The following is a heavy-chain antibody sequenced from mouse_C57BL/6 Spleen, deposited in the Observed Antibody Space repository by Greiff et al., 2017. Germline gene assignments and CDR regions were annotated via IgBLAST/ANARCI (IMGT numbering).Heavy chain of an antibody. CDR2: LWSGGST. V-gene: IGHV2-2*01. CDR1: GFSLTSYG. CDR3: ARRRGGHGNYVDAMDY. J-gene: IGHJ4*01. Sequence: VKLQQSGPGLVQPSQSLSITCTVSGFSLTSYGVHWVRPSPGKGLEWLGVLWSGGSTDYTAAFISRLSISKDNSKSQVFFKMNSLQADDTAIYYCARRRGGHGNYVDAMDYWGQGTSVTVSS. D-gene: IGHD2-1*01.